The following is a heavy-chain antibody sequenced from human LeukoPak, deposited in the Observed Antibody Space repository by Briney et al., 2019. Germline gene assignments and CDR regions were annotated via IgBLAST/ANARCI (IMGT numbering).Heavy chain of an antibody. J-gene: IGHJ5*02. V-gene: IGHV3-21*01. D-gene: IGHD4-17*01. CDR2: ISSSSSYI. CDR1: GFTFSSYS. Sequence: GGSLRLSCAASGFTFSSYSMNWVRQAPGKGLEWVSSISSSSSYIYYADSVKGRFTISRDNAKNSLYLQMNSLRAEDTAVYYCAREMTPDYGDYAGFDPWSQGTLVTVSS. CDR3: AREMTPDYGDYAGFDP.